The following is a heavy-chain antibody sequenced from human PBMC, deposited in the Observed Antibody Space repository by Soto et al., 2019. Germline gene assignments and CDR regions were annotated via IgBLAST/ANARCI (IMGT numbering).Heavy chain of an antibody. J-gene: IGHJ4*02. CDR2: INPSGGST. CDR3: ARDPVGATKNFDY. D-gene: IGHD1-26*01. Sequence: NLYCKASVYTNTIYHMHWVRLKPGQGLEWMGIINPSGGSTSYAQKFQGRVTMTRDTSTSTVYMELSSLRSEDTAVYYCARDPVGATKNFDYWGQGTLVTVSS. V-gene: IGHV1-46*03. CDR1: VYTNTIYH.